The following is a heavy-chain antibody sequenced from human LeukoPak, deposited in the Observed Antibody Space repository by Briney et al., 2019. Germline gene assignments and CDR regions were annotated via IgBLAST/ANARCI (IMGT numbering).Heavy chain of an antibody. V-gene: IGHV3-30-3*01. CDR2: ISYDGSNK. D-gene: IGHD6-13*01. Sequence: PGGSLRLSCAASGFTFSSYAMHWVRQAPGKGLEWVAVISYDGSNKYYADSVKGRFTISRDNSKNTLYLQMNSLRAEDTAVYYCARGYSSSWSYFPVDYWGQGTLVTVSS. CDR3: ARGYSSSWSYFPVDY. CDR1: GFTFSSYA. J-gene: IGHJ4*02.